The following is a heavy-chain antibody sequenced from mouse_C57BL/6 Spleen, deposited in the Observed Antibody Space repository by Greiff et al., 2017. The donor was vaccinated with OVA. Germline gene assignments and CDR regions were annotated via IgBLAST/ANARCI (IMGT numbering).Heavy chain of an antibody. CDR1: GYAFSSSW. J-gene: IGHJ4*01. CDR2: IYPGDGDT. Sequence: QVQLQQSGPELVKPGASVKISCKASGYAFSSSWMNWVKQRPGKGLEWIGRIYPGDGDTNYNGKFKGKATLTADKSSSTAYMQLSSLTSEDSAVYYCAREGYYGSSYDYYAMDYWGQGTSVTVSS. CDR3: AREGYYGSSYDYYAMDY. V-gene: IGHV1-82*01. D-gene: IGHD1-1*01.